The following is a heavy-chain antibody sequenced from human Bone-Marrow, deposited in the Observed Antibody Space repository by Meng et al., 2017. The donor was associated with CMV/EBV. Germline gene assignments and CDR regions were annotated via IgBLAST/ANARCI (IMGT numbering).Heavy chain of an antibody. CDR1: GYTFTGYY. CDR2: IIPIFGTA. J-gene: IGHJ6*02. V-gene: IGHV1-69*05. D-gene: IGHD2-2*02. Sequence: SVKVSCKASGYTFTGYYIHWVRQAPGQGLEWMGGIIPIFGTANYAQKFQGRVTITTDESTSTAYMELSSLRSEDTAVYYCARGVPAAIRREGYYGMDVWGQGTTVTVSS. CDR3: ARGVPAAIRREGYYGMDV.